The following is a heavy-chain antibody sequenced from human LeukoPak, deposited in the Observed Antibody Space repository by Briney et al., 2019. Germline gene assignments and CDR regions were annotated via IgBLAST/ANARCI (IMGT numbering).Heavy chain of an antibody. CDR2: ISSSGSTI. CDR1: GFTFSDYY. Sequence: GGSLRLSCAASGFTFSDYYMSWIRQAPGKGLEWVSYISSSGSTIYYANSVKGRFTISRDNAKNSLYLQMNSLRAEDTAVYYCARVGYYDFWSGYTLHRGPLDYWGQGTLVTVSS. D-gene: IGHD3-3*01. J-gene: IGHJ4*02. CDR3: ARVGYYDFWSGYTLHRGPLDY. V-gene: IGHV3-11*04.